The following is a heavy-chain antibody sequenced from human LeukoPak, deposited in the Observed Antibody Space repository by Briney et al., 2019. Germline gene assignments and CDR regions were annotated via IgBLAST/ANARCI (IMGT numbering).Heavy chain of an antibody. D-gene: IGHD6-13*01. V-gene: IGHV3-66*02. CDR2: VYSGGAT. CDR1: GFTFSTNY. Sequence: GGSLRLSCAVSGFTFSTNYMTWVRQAPGKGVEWVSDVYSGGATYYADSEKGRLTISRDNSQSTLYLHMNSLSTEDTALYYCARAVPAPGTPENAFDIWGHGTMVTVSS. CDR3: ARAVPAPGTPENAFDI. J-gene: IGHJ3*02.